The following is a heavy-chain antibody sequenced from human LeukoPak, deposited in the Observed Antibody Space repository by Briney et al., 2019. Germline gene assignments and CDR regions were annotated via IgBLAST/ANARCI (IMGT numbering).Heavy chain of an antibody. CDR1: GFTFGDYA. CDR2: IRSKTYGETT. J-gene: IGHJ4*02. Sequence: GGSLRLSCIASGFTFGDYAMSWVRQAPGKGLEWVGFIRSKTYGETTEYAASVKGRFTISRDDSKSIAYLQMNSLKTEDTAVYYCTRHGGSYPDYYFDYWGQGTLVTVSP. V-gene: IGHV3-49*04. CDR3: TRHGGSYPDYYFDY. D-gene: IGHD1-26*01.